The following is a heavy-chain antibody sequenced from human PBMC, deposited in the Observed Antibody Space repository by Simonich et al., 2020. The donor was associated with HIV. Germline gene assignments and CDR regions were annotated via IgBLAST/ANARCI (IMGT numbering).Heavy chain of an antibody. Sequence: QVHLQQWGAGLLKPSETLSLTCAVYGGSFSGYYWIWIRQPPGKGMEWIGEIDHSESTSYNPSLKSRVTMSVDTSKNQFSLKLTSVTAADTAVYYCARRSGYALDYWGQGTLVTVSS. CDR3: ARRSGYALDY. CDR1: GGSFSGYY. CDR2: IDHSEST. V-gene: IGHV4-34*01. J-gene: IGHJ4*02. D-gene: IGHD5-12*01.